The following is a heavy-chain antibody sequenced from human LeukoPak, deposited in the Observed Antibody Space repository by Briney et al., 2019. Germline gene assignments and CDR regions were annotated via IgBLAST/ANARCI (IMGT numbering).Heavy chain of an antibody. CDR1: GGSIRGYY. J-gene: IGHJ2*01. D-gene: IGHD3-10*01. CDR3: ARWFGSGQWYFDL. V-gene: IGHV4-59*08. Sequence: SETLSLTCTVSGGSIRGYYWSWIRQSPGKGLEWIGYIFHSGTTNYNPSLKSRVTISVDTSKNQFSLKLNSVTAADTAVYYCARWFGSGQWYFDLWGRGTLVTVSS. CDR2: IFHSGTT.